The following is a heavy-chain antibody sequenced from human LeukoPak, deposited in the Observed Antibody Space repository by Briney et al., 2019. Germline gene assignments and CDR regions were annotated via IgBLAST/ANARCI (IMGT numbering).Heavy chain of an antibody. CDR3: ATRAPGRHIDY. Sequence: GGSLRLSCAASGFTFGTYAMSWVRQAPGKGLEWVSAISGSGGSTYDADSVKGRFTISRDNSKNTLYLQMNSLRAEDTAVYYCATRAPGRHIDYWGQGTLVTVSS. V-gene: IGHV3-23*01. CDR1: GFTFGTYA. J-gene: IGHJ4*02. CDR2: ISGSGGST.